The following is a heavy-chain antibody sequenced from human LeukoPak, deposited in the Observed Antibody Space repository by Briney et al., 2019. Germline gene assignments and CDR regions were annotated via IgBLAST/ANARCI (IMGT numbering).Heavy chain of an antibody. CDR1: GFTFGDYA. J-gene: IGHJ4*02. CDR2: IRSKAYGGTT. Sequence: GGSLRLSCTASGFTFGDYAMSWVRQAPGKGLEWVGFIRSKAYGGTTEYAASVKGRFTISRDDSKSIAYLQMNSLKTEDTAVYYCTRDQVGYYYDSSGYYYFVYFDYWGQGTLVTVSS. V-gene: IGHV3-49*04. D-gene: IGHD3-22*01. CDR3: TRDQVGYYYDSSGYYYFVYFDY.